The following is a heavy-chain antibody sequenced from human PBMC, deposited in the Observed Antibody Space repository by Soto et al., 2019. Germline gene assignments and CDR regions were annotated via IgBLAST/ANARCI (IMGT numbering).Heavy chain of an antibody. V-gene: IGHV6-1*01. CDR2: TYFRAKWYN. CDR1: MDSVSSNTAS. Sequence: SQTLALPCVISMDSVSSNTASWNSSRQSPSRGLEWLGRTYFRAKWYNDYAVSVKSRIIINPDTTNNQFSLQLNSVTPEDTAVYFCAKGDNPGPKTGYAFDPWGQGIMVTVS. D-gene: IGHD5-12*01. J-gene: IGHJ5*02. CDR3: AKGDNPGPKTGYAFDP.